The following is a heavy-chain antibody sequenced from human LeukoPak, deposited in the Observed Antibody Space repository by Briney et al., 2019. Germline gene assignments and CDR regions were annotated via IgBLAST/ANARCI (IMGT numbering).Heavy chain of an antibody. D-gene: IGHD3-3*01. J-gene: IGHJ5*02. V-gene: IGHV4-59*01. Sequence: SETLSLTCTVSGGSISSYYWSWIRQPPGKGLEWIGYIYYSGSTNYNPSLKSRVTISVDTSKNQFSLKLSSVTAADTAVYYCARDRIPITIFGVVTAGGFDPWGQGTLVTVPS. CDR2: IYYSGST. CDR1: GGSISSYY. CDR3: ARDRIPITIFGVVTAGGFDP.